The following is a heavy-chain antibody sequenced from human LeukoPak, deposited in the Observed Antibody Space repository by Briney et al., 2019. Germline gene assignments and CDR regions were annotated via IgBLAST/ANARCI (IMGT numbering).Heavy chain of an antibody. CDR1: GGSFSGYY. CDR3: AGGVWFGEFGWFDP. V-gene: IGHV4-34*01. CDR2: INHSGST. Sequence: SETLSLTCAVYGGSFSGYYWSWIRQPPGKGLEWIGEINHSGSTNYNPSLKSRVTISVDTSKNQFSLKLSSVTAADTAVYYCAGGVWFGEFGWFDPWGQGTLVTVSS. D-gene: IGHD3-10*01. J-gene: IGHJ5*02.